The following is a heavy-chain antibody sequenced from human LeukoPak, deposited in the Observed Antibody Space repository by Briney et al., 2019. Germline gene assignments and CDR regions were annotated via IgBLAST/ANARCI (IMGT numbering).Heavy chain of an antibody. D-gene: IGHD1-1*01. CDR2: INPSGGST. J-gene: IGHJ6*03. CDR3: ARSTGLEGDYYYDYMDV. V-gene: IGHV1-46*01. CDR1: GYTFTSYY. Sequence: ASVKVSCKASGYTFTSYYMHWVRQAPGQGLEWMGIINPSGGSTSYAQKFQGRVTMTRDTSTSTVYMELSSLRSEDTAVYYCARSTGLEGDYYYDYMDVWGKGTTVTVSS.